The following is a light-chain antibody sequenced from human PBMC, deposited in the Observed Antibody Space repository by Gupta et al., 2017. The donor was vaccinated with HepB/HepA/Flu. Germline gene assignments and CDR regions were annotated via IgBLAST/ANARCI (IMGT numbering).Light chain of an antibody. CDR1: QSVSSY. CDR2: DAS. Sequence: EIVLTQSPATPSLFPGEKATLSCRASQSVSSYLAWYQQKPGQAPRLLIYDASNRATGIPARFSGSGSGTDFTLTISSLEPEDFAVYYCQQRSNWPPGGITFGQGTRLEIK. CDR3: QQRSNWPPGGIT. J-gene: IGKJ5*01. V-gene: IGKV3-11*01.